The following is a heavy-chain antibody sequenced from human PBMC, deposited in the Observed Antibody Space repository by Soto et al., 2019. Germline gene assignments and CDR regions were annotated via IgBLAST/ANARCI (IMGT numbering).Heavy chain of an antibody. CDR2: ISASNGNT. CDR1: GYTFPSYG. Sequence: QVQLVQSGAEVKKPGASVKVSCKASGYTFPSYGISWVRQAPGQGLEWMGWISASNGNTKYAQKLQGRVTMTTDTSTSTESMELRSLRSDDTAVYYCARDLGGSYYAPVDYWGQGTLVTVSS. V-gene: IGHV1-18*01. CDR3: ARDLGGSYYAPVDY. J-gene: IGHJ4*02. D-gene: IGHD1-26*01.